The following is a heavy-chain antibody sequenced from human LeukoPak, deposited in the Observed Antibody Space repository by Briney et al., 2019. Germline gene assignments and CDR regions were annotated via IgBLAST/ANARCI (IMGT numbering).Heavy chain of an antibody. CDR3: ARSLDGYDTPYYFDY. J-gene: IGHJ4*02. Sequence: SETLSLTCAVYGGSFSGYYWSWIRQPPGKGLEWIGEINHSGSTNYNPSLKSRVTISVDTSKNQFSLKLSSVTAADTAVYYCARSLDGYDTPYYFDYWGQGTLVTVSS. V-gene: IGHV4-34*01. D-gene: IGHD5-12*01. CDR1: GGSFSGYY. CDR2: INHSGST.